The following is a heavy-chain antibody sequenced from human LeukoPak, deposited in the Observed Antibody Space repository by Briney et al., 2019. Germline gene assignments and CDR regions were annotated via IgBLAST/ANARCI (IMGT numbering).Heavy chain of an antibody. CDR3: ARATLAAAGLYGDWFDP. CDR1: GGSISSGGYS. CDR2: IYHSGST. D-gene: IGHD6-13*01. V-gene: IGHV4-30-2*01. Sequence: PSETLSLTCAVSGGSISSGGYSWSWIRQPPGKGLEWIGYIYHSGSTYYNPSLKSRVTISVDRSKNQFSLKLSSVTAADTTVYYCARATLAAAGLYGDWFDPWGQGTLDTVSS. J-gene: IGHJ5*02.